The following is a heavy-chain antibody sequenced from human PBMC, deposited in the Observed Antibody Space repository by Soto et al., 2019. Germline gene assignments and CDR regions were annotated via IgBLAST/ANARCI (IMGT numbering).Heavy chain of an antibody. CDR2: INHSGST. J-gene: IGHJ4*02. D-gene: IGHD2-15*01. CDR3: AGGLRLLHGGHGGVDY. CDR1: GGSFSGYY. V-gene: IGHV4-34*01. Sequence: PSETLSLTCAVYGGSFSGYYWSWIRQPPGKGLEWIGEINHSGSTNYNPSLKSRVTISVDTSKNQFSLKLSSVTAADTAVYYCAGGLRLLHGGHGGVDYWGQGTLVTVSS.